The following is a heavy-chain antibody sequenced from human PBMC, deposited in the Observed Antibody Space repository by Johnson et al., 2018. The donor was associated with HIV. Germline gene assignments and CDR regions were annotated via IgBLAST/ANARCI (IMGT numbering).Heavy chain of an antibody. CDR2: ISYDGSNK. CDR1: GFTFSSYA. D-gene: IGHD2-2*01. Sequence: QVQLVESGGGVVQPGRSLRLSCVASGFTFSSYAMHWVRQAPGKGLEWVAVISYDGSNKYYADSVKGRFTISRDYSKNTLYLQMNSLRAEDTAVYYCAGKEAIDEAFDIWGQGTMVTVSS. CDR3: AGKEAIDEAFDI. V-gene: IGHV3-30-3*01. J-gene: IGHJ3*02.